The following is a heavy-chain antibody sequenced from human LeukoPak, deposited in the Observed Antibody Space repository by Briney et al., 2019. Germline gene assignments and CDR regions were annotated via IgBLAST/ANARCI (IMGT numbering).Heavy chain of an antibody. V-gene: IGHV3-74*01. D-gene: IGHD2-15*01. J-gene: IGHJ3*02. CDR1: GFPFSKYW. Sequence: PGGSLRLSCAASGFPFSKYWMHWVRQAPGKGLVWVSRINSDGNSTSYADSVRGRFTISRDNAKNTLYLQMNSLRDEDTAVYYCALLPPDALDIWGQGTVVTVSS. CDR2: INSDGNST. CDR3: ALLPPDALDI.